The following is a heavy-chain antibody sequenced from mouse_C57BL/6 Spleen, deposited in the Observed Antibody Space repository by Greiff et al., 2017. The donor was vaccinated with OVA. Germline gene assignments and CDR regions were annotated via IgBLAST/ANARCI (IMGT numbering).Heavy chain of an antibody. D-gene: IGHD3-2*02. CDR1: GYTFTSYW. CDR2: INPSSGYT. Sequence: QVHVKQSGAELAKPGASVKLSCKASGYTFTSYWMHWVKQRPGQGLEWIGYINPSSGYTKYNQKFKDKATLTADKSSSTAYMQLSSLTYEDSAVYYCARTRQLRDENAMDYWGQGTSVTVSS. V-gene: IGHV1-7*01. CDR3: ARTRQLRDENAMDY. J-gene: IGHJ4*01.